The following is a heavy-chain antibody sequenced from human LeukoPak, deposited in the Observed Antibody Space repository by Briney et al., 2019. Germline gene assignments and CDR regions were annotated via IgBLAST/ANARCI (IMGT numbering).Heavy chain of an antibody. CDR2: IYYSGST. V-gene: IGHV4-30-4*01. CDR1: GGSISTGDYY. D-gene: IGHD3-10*01. J-gene: IGHJ6*02. CDR3: ARARTMVRGGMTNGMDV. Sequence: SQTLSLTCTVSGGSISTGDYYWSWLRQPPGKGLEWIGYIYYSGSTNYNPSLKRRVTISVDTSKNQFSLKLSSVTAADTAVYYCARARTMVRGGMTNGMDVWGQGTTVTVSS.